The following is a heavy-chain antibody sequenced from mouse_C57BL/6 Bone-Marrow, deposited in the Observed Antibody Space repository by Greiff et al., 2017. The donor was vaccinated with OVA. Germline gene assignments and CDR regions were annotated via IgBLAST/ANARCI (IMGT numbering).Heavy chain of an antibody. CDR3: ARFGDYDKGNYFDY. CDR1: GYTFTDHT. CDR2: IYPRDGST. J-gene: IGHJ2*01. D-gene: IGHD2-4*01. Sequence: VKLMESDAELVKPGASVKISCKVSGYTFTDHTIHWMKQRPEQGLEWIGYIYPRDGSTKYNEKFKGKATLTADKSSSTAYMQLNSLTSEDSAVYFCARFGDYDKGNYFDYWGQGTTLTVSS. V-gene: IGHV1-78*01.